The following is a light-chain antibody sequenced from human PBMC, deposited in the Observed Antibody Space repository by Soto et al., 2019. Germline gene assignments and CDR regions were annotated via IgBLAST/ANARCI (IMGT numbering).Light chain of an antibody. CDR1: SSDIGENY. Sequence: QSVLTQPPSVSAAPGQKVTISCSGSSSDIGENYVSWYQQLPGTAPKLLIYDTNKRPSGIPDRCSGAKSGTSTTLGITGLQTGDEADYYCGTWDSSLSTVLFGGGTKLTVL. CDR3: GTWDSSLSTVL. J-gene: IGLJ2*01. V-gene: IGLV1-51*01. CDR2: DTN.